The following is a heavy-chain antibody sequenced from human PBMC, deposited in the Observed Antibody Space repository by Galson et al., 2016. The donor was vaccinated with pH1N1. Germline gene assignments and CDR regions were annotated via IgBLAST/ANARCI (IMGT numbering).Heavy chain of an antibody. CDR3: ARAIGSGSAY. V-gene: IGHV3-7*01. CDR2: IKEDGSQT. J-gene: IGHJ4*02. Sequence: LRLSCAASGFTFSNYWMHWVRQVPGKGLEWVANIKEDGSQTYYVDSVRGRFTISRDNAKNSPYLQMNSLRDEDTALYYCARAIGSGSAYWGQGTLVTVSS. CDR1: GFTFSNYW. D-gene: IGHD3-22*01.